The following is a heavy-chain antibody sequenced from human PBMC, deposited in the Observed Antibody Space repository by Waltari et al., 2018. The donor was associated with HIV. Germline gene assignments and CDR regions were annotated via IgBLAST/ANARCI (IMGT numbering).Heavy chain of an antibody. D-gene: IGHD3-10*01. CDR1: GYTFTTYD. CDR3: ARGQFTFDS. J-gene: IGHJ4*02. Sequence: QIQLVQSGPGVKNPGASVKVSCKALGYTFTTYDIHWVRQAPGQGLEWMGWMNPHRGDTGSAQQFQGRLTMTRDTSMSTAFMELNNLRPEDTAMYYCARGQFTFDSWGQGALVTVSS. V-gene: IGHV1-8*01. CDR2: MNPHRGDT.